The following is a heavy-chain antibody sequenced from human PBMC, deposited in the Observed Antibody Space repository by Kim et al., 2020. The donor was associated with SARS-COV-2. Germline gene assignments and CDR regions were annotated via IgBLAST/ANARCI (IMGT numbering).Heavy chain of an antibody. J-gene: IGHJ4*02. D-gene: IGHD6-19*01. CDR2: INPNSGGT. CDR3: ARDPRSGWPTNADY. Sequence: ASVKVSCKASGYTFTGYYMHWVRQAPGQGLEWMGWINPNSGGTNYAQKFQGRVTMTRDTSISTAYMELSRLRSDDTAVYYCARDPRSGWPTNADYWGQGTLVTVSS. CDR1: GYTFTGYY. V-gene: IGHV1-2*02.